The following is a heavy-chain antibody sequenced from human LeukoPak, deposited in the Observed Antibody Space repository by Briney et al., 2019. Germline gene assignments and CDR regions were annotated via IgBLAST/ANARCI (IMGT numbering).Heavy chain of an antibody. CDR1: GYTFTSYG. CDR3: ARDRRRYCSGGSCYWFDP. V-gene: IGHV1-18*01. D-gene: IGHD2-15*01. CDR2: ISAYNGNT. J-gene: IGHJ5*02. Sequence: ASVKVSCKASGYTFTSYGISWVRQAPGQGLELMGWISAYNGNTNYAQKLQGRVTMTTDTSTSTAYMELRSLRSDDTAVYYCARDRRRYCSGGSCYWFDPWGQGTLVTVSS.